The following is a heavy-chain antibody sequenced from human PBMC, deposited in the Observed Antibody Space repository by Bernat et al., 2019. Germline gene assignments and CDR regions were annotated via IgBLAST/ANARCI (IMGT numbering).Heavy chain of an antibody. CDR2: ISYDGSNK. Sequence: QVQLVESGGGVVQPGRSLRLACAASGFTFSSYGMHWVRQAPGKGLEWVAVISYDGSNKYYADSVKGRFTISRDNYKNTLYLQMNSLRAEDTAVYYCAKEPIASVTTPPVDYFDYWGQGTLVTVSS. CDR3: AKEPIASVTTPPVDYFDY. V-gene: IGHV3-30*18. CDR1: GFTFSSYG. J-gene: IGHJ4*02. D-gene: IGHD4-17*01.